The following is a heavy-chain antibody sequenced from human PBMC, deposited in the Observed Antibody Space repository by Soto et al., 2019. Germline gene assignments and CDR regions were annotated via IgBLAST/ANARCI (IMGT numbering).Heavy chain of an antibody. CDR3: AKTLRDGYKNYYYYGMDV. V-gene: IGHV3-23*01. CDR2: ISGSGGST. J-gene: IGHJ6*02. D-gene: IGHD5-12*01. CDR1: GFTFSSYA. Sequence: GGSLRLSCAASGFTFSSYAMSWVRQAPGKGLEWVSAISGSGGSTYYADSEKGRFTISRDNSKNTLYLQMNSLRAEDTAVYYCAKTLRDGYKNYYYYGMDVWGQGTTVTVSS.